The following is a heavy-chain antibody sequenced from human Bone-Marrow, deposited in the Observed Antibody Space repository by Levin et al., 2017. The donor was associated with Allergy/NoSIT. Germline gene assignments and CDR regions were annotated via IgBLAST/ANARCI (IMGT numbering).Heavy chain of an antibody. J-gene: IGHJ5*02. CDR1: GFTFGDFY. D-gene: IGHD3-16*01. Sequence: GGSLRLSCVASGFTFGDFYMAWIRHAPGKGLEWVAYMSSAGATIHYADSVKGRFTISRDNAKTSLSLRMNSLRVDDAAVYYCSRGLDENTITSIWFDTWGQGTPVTVSS. CDR3: SRGLDENTITSIWFDT. V-gene: IGHV3-11*01. CDR2: MSSAGATI.